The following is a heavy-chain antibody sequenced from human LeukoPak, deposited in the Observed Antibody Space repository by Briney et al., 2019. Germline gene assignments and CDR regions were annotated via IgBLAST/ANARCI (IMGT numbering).Heavy chain of an antibody. D-gene: IGHD2-15*01. CDR1: GGSISSGPYY. J-gene: IGHJ6*03. CDR3: ARVLKSRGVVVVAPRPYYYYMDV. V-gene: IGHV4-39*07. CDR2: INHSGST. Sequence: PSETLSLTCTVSGGSISSGPYYWGWIRQPPGKGLEWIGEINHSGSTNYNPSLKSRVTISVDTSKNQFSLKLSSVTAADTAVYYCARVLKSRGVVVVAPRPYYYYMDVWGKGTTVTVSS.